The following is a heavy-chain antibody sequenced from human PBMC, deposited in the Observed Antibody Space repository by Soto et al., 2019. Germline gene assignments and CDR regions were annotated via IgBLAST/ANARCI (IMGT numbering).Heavy chain of an antibody. CDR2: IIPIFDIT. V-gene: IGHV1-69*01. D-gene: IGHD3-22*01. Sequence: QVQLVQSGAEVKKPGSSVKVSCKASGGTFRSYSISWVRQAPGQGLEWMGGIIPIFDITNYAQKFQGRVTITADESTSPAYMELSSRGSDDTAVYYCARPDEGGYSSNHHYSYALDVWGQGTTVTV. J-gene: IGHJ6*02. CDR1: GGTFRSYS. CDR3: ARPDEGGYSSNHHYSYALDV.